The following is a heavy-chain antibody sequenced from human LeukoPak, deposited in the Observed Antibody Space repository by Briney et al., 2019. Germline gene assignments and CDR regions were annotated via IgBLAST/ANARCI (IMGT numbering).Heavy chain of an antibody. V-gene: IGHV1-69*04. Sequence: VASVKVSCKASGGTFSSYAISWVRQAPGQGLEWMGRIIPIFGIANYAQKFQGRVTITADKSTSTAYMELSSLRYEDTAVYYCARDSSGYYGEGNFDYWGQGTLVTVSS. D-gene: IGHD3-22*01. CDR2: IIPIFGIA. CDR1: GGTFSSYA. CDR3: ARDSSGYYGEGNFDY. J-gene: IGHJ4*02.